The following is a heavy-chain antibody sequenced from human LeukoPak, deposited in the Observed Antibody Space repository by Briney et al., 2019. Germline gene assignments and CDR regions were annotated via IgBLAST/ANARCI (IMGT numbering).Heavy chain of an antibody. Sequence: TGESLKISCKGSGYSFTSYWIGWVRQMPGKGLEWMGIIYPGDSDTRYSPSFQGQVTISADKSISTAYLQWSSLKASDTAMYYCARRPLAARDAFDIWGQGTMVTVSS. CDR3: ARRPLAARDAFDI. CDR2: IYPGDSDT. V-gene: IGHV5-51*01. J-gene: IGHJ3*02. D-gene: IGHD6-6*01. CDR1: GYSFTSYW.